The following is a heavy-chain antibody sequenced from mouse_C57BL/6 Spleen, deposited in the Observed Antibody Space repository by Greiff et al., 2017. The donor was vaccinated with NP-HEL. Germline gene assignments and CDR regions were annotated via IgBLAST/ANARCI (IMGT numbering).Heavy chain of an antibody. D-gene: IGHD2-5*01. J-gene: IGHJ3*01. CDR1: GFTFSSYA. CDR2: ISDGGSYT. V-gene: IGHV5-4*01. Sequence: EVHLVESGGGLVKPGGSLKLSCAASGFTFSSYAMSWVRQTPEKRLEWVATISDGGSYTYYPDNVKGRFTISRDNAKNNLYLQMSHLKSEDTAMYYCARDAYSNYGEFAYWGQGTLVTVSA. CDR3: ARDAYSNYGEFAY.